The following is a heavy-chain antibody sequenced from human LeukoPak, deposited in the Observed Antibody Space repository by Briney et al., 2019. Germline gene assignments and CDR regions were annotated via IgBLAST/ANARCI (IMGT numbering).Heavy chain of an antibody. CDR3: ARVGGYCSGGSCYPPYYYYYYMDV. Sequence: GASVKVSCKTSGYTFTGYYMHWVRQAPGQGLEWMGWINPNSGGTNYAQKFQGRVTMTRDTSISTAYMELSRLRSDDTAVYYCARVGGYCSGGSCYPPYYYYYYMDVWGKGTTVTVSS. CDR2: INPNSGGT. D-gene: IGHD2-15*01. CDR1: GYTFTGYY. J-gene: IGHJ6*03. V-gene: IGHV1-2*02.